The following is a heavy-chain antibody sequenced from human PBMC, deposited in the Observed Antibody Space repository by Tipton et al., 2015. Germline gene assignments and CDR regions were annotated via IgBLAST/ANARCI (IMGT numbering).Heavy chain of an antibody. CDR3: AGGRRVVLNYHYGVDV. J-gene: IGHJ6*02. Sequence: GSLRLSCAVSGFTFDTYTMNWVRQAPGKGLEWVSSISGGSTYIFYADSVKGRFIISRDNAKNSLYLQMNSLRVEDTAVYYCAGGRRVVLNYHYGVDVWGQGTTVTVSS. D-gene: IGHD3-10*01. V-gene: IGHV3-21*01. CDR2: ISGGSTYI. CDR1: GFTFDTYT.